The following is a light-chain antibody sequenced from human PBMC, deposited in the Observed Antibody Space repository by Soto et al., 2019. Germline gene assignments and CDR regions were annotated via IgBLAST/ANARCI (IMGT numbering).Light chain of an antibody. CDR3: QQYNNWPPA. V-gene: IGKV3-15*01. Sequence: EIVMTQSPATLSVSPGERATLSCRASKSVRRNLAWYQQKHGQAPRLLIYGASTRATGIPARFSGSGSGTEFTLTISSLQSEDFAVYYCQQYNNWPPAFGQGTKVEIK. J-gene: IGKJ1*01. CDR1: KSVRRN. CDR2: GAS.